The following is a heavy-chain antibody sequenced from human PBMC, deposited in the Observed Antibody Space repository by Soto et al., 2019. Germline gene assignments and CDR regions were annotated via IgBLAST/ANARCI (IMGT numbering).Heavy chain of an antibody. D-gene: IGHD3-3*01. V-gene: IGHV1-69*13. Sequence: SVKVSCKASGGTFSSYAISWVRQAPGQGLEWMGGIIPIFGTANYAQKFQGRVTITADESTSTAYMELSSLRSEDTAVYYCARRMVLRFLETSTYYYGMDVWGQGTTVTVSS. CDR2: IIPIFGTA. CDR1: GGTFSSYA. CDR3: ARRMVLRFLETSTYYYGMDV. J-gene: IGHJ6*02.